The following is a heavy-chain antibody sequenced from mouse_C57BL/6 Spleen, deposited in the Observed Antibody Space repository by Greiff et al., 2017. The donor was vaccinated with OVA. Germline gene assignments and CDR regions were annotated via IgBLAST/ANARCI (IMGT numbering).Heavy chain of an antibody. CDR2: IYPRSGNT. J-gene: IGHJ2*01. V-gene: IGHV1-81*01. CDR3: ARFYSNYGYFDY. CDR1: GYTFTSYG. Sequence: QVQLQQSGAELARPGASVKLSCKASGYTFTSYGISWVKQRTGQGLEWIGEIYPRSGNTYYNEKFKGKATLTADKSSSTAYMELRSLTSEDSAVYFCARFYSNYGYFDYWGQGTTLTVSS. D-gene: IGHD2-5*01.